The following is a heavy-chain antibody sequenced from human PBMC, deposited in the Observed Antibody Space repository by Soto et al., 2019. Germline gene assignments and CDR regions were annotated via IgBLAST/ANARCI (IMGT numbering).Heavy chain of an antibody. CDR3: ARDLWLQILDWFDP. CDR1: GFTFSSYS. Sequence: PGGSLRLSCAASGFTFSSYSMNWVRQAPGKGLEWGSAISSSSSYMYYADSVKGRFTISRDNAKNSLYLQMNSLRAEDTAVYYCARDLWLQILDWFDPWGQATLVTVSS. D-gene: IGHD5-18*01. CDR2: ISSSSSYM. V-gene: IGHV3-21*01. J-gene: IGHJ5*02.